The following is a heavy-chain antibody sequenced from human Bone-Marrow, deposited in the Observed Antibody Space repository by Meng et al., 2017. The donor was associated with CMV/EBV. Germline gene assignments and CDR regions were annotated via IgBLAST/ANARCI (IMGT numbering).Heavy chain of an antibody. D-gene: IGHD1-26*01. Sequence: SETLSLTCAVYGGSFSGYYWSWIRQPPGKGLEWIGEINHSGSTNYNPSLKSRVTISVDTSKNQFSLKLSSVTAADTAVYYCATGRGWELDFWGQGTLVTVSS. CDR3: ATGRGWELDF. J-gene: IGHJ4*02. CDR1: GGSFSGYY. CDR2: INHSGST. V-gene: IGHV4-34*01.